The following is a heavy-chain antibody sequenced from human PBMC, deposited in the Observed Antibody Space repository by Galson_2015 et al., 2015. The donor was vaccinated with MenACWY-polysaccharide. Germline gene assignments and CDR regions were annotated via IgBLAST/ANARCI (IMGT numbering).Heavy chain of an antibody. Sequence: SLRLSCAASGFTFSDYAIHWVRQAPGKGLEWLAVISYDGNNKYYLDSVRGRFTISRDNSKGMVYLHMDSLRGEDTAVYFCAKDRPLRGLSVFYYGMDVWGRGTTVIVSS. CDR3: AKDRPLRGLSVFYYGMDV. CDR1: GFTFSDYA. J-gene: IGHJ6*02. CDR2: ISYDGNNK. V-gene: IGHV3-30*18. D-gene: IGHD3-10*01.